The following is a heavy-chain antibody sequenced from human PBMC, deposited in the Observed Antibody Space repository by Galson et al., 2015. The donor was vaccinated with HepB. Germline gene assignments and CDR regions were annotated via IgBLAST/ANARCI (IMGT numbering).Heavy chain of an antibody. D-gene: IGHD2-8*01. V-gene: IGHV3-43*01. CDR1: GFTFDDYT. CDR3: AKDIPGTLIGYFDY. Sequence: SLRLSCAASGFTFDDYTMHWVRQAPGKGLVWVSLITWDDSSTYYADSVKGRFTISRDNSKNSLYLQMNSLRTEDTALYYCAKDIPGTLIGYFDYWGQGTLVTVSS. CDR2: ITWDDSST. J-gene: IGHJ4*02.